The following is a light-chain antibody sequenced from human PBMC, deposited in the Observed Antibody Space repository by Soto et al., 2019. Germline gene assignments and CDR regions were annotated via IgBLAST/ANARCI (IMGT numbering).Light chain of an antibody. CDR1: QSISRS. CDR2: DAS. V-gene: IGKV3-15*01. CDR3: HQYDSWPPGT. Sequence: EIVLTQSPAILSVSPGERATLSCRASQSISRSLAWYQQKPGQAPRLLISDASTRATGIPARFSGSGSGTEFTLTISSLQSEDFALYYCHQYDSWPPGTVGQGTNVDIK. J-gene: IGKJ2*01.